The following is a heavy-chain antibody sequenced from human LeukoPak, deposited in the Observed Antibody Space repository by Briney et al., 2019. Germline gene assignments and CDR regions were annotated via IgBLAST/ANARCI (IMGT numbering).Heavy chain of an antibody. Sequence: KPGGSLRLSCAASGFTFSSYGVHWVRQAPGRGLEWVAVISYDGSNKYYADSVKGRFTISRDNSKNTLYLQMNSLRAEDTAVYYCAKDMSGYSDYWGQGTLVTVSS. CDR1: GFTFSSYG. V-gene: IGHV3-30*18. D-gene: IGHD5-12*01. J-gene: IGHJ4*02. CDR3: AKDMSGYSDY. CDR2: ISYDGSNK.